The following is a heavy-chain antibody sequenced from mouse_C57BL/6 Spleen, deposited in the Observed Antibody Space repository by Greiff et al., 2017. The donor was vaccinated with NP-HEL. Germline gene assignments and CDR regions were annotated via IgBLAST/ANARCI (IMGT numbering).Heavy chain of an antibody. Sequence: EVQRVESGGGLVQPGGSLKLSCAASGFTFSDYGMAWVRQAPRKGPEWVAFISNLAYSIYYADTVTGRFTISRENAKNTLYLEMSSLRSEDTAMYYCARHELNWYFDVWGTGTTVTVSS. CDR3: ARHELNWYFDV. V-gene: IGHV5-15*01. CDR2: ISNLAYSI. CDR1: GFTFSDYG. J-gene: IGHJ1*03.